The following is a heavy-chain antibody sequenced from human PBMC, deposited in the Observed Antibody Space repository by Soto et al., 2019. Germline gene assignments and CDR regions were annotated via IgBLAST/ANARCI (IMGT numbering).Heavy chain of an antibody. V-gene: IGHV3-21*02. CDR1: GFTFSTYS. CDR2: ISSTGTYI. J-gene: IGHJ4*02. CDR3: AREGGAYCGGDCFPALDY. D-gene: IGHD2-21*02. Sequence: EVQLVESGGGLVKPGGSLRLSCAASGFTFSTYSMNWVRQAPGKGLEWVASISSTGTYIYYADSVKGRFTISRDNAKXXXXXXXXXXXXXXXAVYYCAREGGAYCGGDCFPALDYWGQGTLVTVSS.